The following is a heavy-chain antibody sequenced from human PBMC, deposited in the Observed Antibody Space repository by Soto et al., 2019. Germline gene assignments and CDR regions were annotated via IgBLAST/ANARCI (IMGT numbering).Heavy chain of an antibody. D-gene: IGHD3-22*01. CDR2: IYSSGST. Sequence: EVQLVESGGGLIQPGGSLRLSCAASGFTVSSNDMSWVRQAPGKGLEWVSLIYSSGSTHYADSVKGRFTISRDNSKNTVHLQMNSLSAEDTALYYCARRPLNSNGAYWGQGTLVTVSS. CDR3: ARRPLNSNGAY. CDR1: GFTVSSND. J-gene: IGHJ4*02. V-gene: IGHV3-53*01.